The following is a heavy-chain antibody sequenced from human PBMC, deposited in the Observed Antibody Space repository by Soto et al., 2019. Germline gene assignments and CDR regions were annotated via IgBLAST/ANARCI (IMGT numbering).Heavy chain of an antibody. CDR2: IYYSGST. CDR1: GGSISSGDYY. CDR3: ARGRAAMVKGWFDP. J-gene: IGHJ5*02. D-gene: IGHD5-18*01. Sequence: PSETLSLTCTVSGGSISSGDYYWSWIRQPPGKGLEWTGYIYYSGSTYYNPSLKSRVTISVDTSKNQFSLKLSSVTAADTAVYYCARGRAAMVKGWFDPWGQGTLVTVSS. V-gene: IGHV4-30-4*01.